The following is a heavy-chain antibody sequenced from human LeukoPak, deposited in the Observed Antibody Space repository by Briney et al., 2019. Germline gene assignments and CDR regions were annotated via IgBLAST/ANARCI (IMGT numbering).Heavy chain of an antibody. CDR1: GGSFSGYY. CDR3: ARAPLRDGYIPHDY. CDR2: ISHSGST. V-gene: IGHV4-34*01. D-gene: IGHD5-24*01. J-gene: IGHJ4*02. Sequence: SETLSLTCAVYGGSFSGYYWSWIRQPPGKGLEWIGEISHSGSTNYNPSLKSRVTISADTSKNQFSLKLSSVTAADTAVYYCARAPLRDGYIPHDYWGQGTLVTVSS.